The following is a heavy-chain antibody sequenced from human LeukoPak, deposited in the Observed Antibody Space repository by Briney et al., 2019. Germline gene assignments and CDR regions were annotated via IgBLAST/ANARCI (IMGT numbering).Heavy chain of an antibody. D-gene: IGHD1-1*01. CDR2: TYYRFKWYN. Sequence: SQTLSLTCAISGDSVSSNSAACNWIRQSPSRGLEWLGRTYYRFKWYNDYAVSVKSRITINPDTSKNQFSLQLNSVTPEDTAVYYCARSAGSTNDGMDVWGQGTTVTVSS. V-gene: IGHV6-1*01. CDR1: GDSVSSNSAA. J-gene: IGHJ6*02. CDR3: ARSAGSTNDGMDV.